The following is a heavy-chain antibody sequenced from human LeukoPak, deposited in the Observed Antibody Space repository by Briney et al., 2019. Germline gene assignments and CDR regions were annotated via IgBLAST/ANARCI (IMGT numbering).Heavy chain of an antibody. V-gene: IGHV3-43*02. CDR3: AKDVSNSVWTS. Sequence: GGSLRLSCTASGFTFDDYAMHWVRQSPGKGLEWVCFITGDGARAYYADSVKGRFTISRDNAKNSVFLQMNSLGSEDTALYYCAKDVSNSVWTSWGQGTLVTVSS. CDR2: ITGDGARA. CDR1: GFTFDDYA. D-gene: IGHD6-19*01. J-gene: IGHJ4*02.